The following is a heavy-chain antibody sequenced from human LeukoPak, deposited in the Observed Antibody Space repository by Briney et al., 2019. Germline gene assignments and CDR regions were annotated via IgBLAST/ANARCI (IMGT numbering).Heavy chain of an antibody. CDR3: AREGYWSTNWYKFGSLLRYFDL. CDR1: GFTFSSYG. D-gene: IGHD6-13*01. Sequence: GGSLRLSCAASGFTFSSYGMSWVRQAPGTGLERVSAISVSGGSTYYADSVKGRFTISRDNAKNSLYLQMNSLRAEDTAVYYCAREGYWSTNWYKFGSLLRYFDLWGRGTLVTVSS. V-gene: IGHV3-23*01. J-gene: IGHJ2*01. CDR2: ISVSGGST.